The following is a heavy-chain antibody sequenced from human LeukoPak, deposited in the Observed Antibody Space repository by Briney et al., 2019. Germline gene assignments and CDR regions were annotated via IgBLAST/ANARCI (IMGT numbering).Heavy chain of an antibody. CDR2: ISWNSGSI. D-gene: IGHD3-22*01. J-gene: IGHJ4*02. CDR1: GFTFDDYA. Sequence: RSLRLSCAASGFTFDDYAMHWVRQAPGKGLEWVSGISWNSGSIGYADSVKGRFTISRDNAKSSLYLQMNSLRAEDMALYYCARAEETYDSSGYTFDYWGQGTLVTVSS. CDR3: ARAEETYDSSGYTFDY. V-gene: IGHV3-9*03.